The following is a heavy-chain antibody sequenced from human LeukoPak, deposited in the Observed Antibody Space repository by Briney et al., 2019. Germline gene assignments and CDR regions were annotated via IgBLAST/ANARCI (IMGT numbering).Heavy chain of an antibody. CDR3: AAVAYSNYATFDY. Sequence: GGSLRLSCAASGFTFSDYYMSWVRQAPGKGLEWVSAISGSGGSTYYADSVKGRFTISRDNSKTTLYLQMNSLRAEDTAVYYCAAVAYSNYATFDYWGQGTLVTVSS. D-gene: IGHD4-11*01. J-gene: IGHJ4*02. CDR1: GFTFSDYY. CDR2: ISGSGGST. V-gene: IGHV3-23*01.